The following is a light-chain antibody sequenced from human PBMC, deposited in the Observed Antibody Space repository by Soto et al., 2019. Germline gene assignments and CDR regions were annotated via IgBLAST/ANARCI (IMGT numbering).Light chain of an antibody. J-gene: IGLJ2*01. CDR2: DND. CDR1: TYNIRANY. Sequence: QSVLTQPPSVSAAPGQTVTISCAGSTYNIRANYVSWYQQVPGTAPKLLTYDNDKRPSGIPDRFSGSKSGTSATLGITGLQTGDEADYYCAAWDSSLSAFVFGGGTQLTVL. V-gene: IGLV1-51*01. CDR3: AAWDSSLSAFV.